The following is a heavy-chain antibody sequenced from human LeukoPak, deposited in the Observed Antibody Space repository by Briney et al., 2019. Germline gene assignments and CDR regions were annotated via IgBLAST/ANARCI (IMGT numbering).Heavy chain of an antibody. J-gene: IGHJ3*02. CDR3: AKDPNGDYIGTFDI. D-gene: IGHD4-17*01. V-gene: IGHV3-23*01. CDR2: ITGSGDRT. CDR1: QFKFNNYG. Sequence: GGSLRLSCATSQFKFNNYGMTWIRQAPGKGLEWVSSITGSGDRTQYADSVQGRFTISRDNSKNTLYLQMNSLRAEDTAVYYCAKDPNGDYIGTFDIWGQGTMVTVSS.